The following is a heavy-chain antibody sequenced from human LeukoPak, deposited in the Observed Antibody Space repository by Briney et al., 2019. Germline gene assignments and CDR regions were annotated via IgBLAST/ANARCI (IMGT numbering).Heavy chain of an antibody. CDR1: GYSFTSYW. Sequence: GESLKVSCKGSGYSFTSYWIGWVRQMPGKGLEWMGIIYPGDSDTRYSPSFQGQVTISADKSISTAYLQWSSLKASDTAMYYCARHPEPWGSRSIYYFDYWGQGTLVTVSS. CDR2: IYPGDSDT. CDR3: ARHPEPWGSRSIYYFDY. J-gene: IGHJ4*02. V-gene: IGHV5-51*01. D-gene: IGHD3-16*01.